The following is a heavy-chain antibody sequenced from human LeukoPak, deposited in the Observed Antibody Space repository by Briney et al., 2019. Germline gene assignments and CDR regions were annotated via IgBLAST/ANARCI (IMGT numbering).Heavy chain of an antibody. D-gene: IGHD1-14*01. J-gene: IGHJ4*02. CDR1: GFTFSNYW. V-gene: IGHV3-7*01. Sequence: GGSLRLSCAASGFTFSNYWMSWVRQAPGKGLEWVANINQNGGETYYVDSVKGRFTSSRDNAKNSLYLQMNSLRAEDTAVYYCATPPSDRGTSPGFYFHYWGQGALVTVSS. CDR3: ATPPSDRGTSPGFYFHY. CDR2: INQNGGET.